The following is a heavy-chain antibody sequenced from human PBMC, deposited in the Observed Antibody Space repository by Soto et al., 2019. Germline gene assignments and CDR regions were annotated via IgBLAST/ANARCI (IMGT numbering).Heavy chain of an antibody. V-gene: IGHV1-24*01. D-gene: IGHD6-19*01. Sequence: GASVKVSCKASGYTFTNYDITWVRQAPGQGLEWMGGFDPEDGETIYAQKFQGRVTMTEDTSTDTAYMELSSLRSEDTAVYYCATGNTPYSSGWFWSYFDYWGQGTLVTVSS. J-gene: IGHJ4*02. CDR1: GYTFTNYD. CDR3: ATGNTPYSSGWFWSYFDY. CDR2: FDPEDGET.